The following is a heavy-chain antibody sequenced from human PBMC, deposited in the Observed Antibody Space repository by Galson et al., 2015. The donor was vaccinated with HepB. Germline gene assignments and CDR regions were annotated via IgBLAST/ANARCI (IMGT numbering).Heavy chain of an antibody. D-gene: IGHD3-22*01. CDR1: GYTFTTYA. J-gene: IGHJ4*02. V-gene: IGHV1-3*01. Sequence: SVKVSCKASGYTFTTYAMHWVRQAPGQRLEWMGWINAGNGNTKYSQKFQGRVTITRDTSANTAYMELSSLRSEDTAVYYCARDRSDYDSSGYMEYYFNYWGQGTLVTVSS. CDR3: ARDRSDYDSSGYMEYYFNY. CDR2: INAGNGNT.